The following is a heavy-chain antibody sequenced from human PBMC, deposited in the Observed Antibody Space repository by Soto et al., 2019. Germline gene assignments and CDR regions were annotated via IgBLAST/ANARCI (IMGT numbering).Heavy chain of an antibody. CDR3: AKDSNKYSSSLRGRYFDY. D-gene: IGHD6-6*01. V-gene: IGHV3-23*01. Sequence: PGGSLRLSCAASGFPFSSYVMSWVRQAPGKGLEWVSGISGGGGNTFYADSVKGRFTISRDKSQNTLTLQMNSLGAEDTAVYYCAKDSNKYSSSLRGRYFDYWGQGTGVTVSS. CDR1: GFPFSSYV. J-gene: IGHJ4*02. CDR2: ISGGGGNT.